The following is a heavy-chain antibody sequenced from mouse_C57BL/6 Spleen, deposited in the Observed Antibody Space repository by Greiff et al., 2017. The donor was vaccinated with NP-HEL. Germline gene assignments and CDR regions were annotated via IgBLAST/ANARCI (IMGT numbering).Heavy chain of an antibody. CDR1: GYTFTSYW. J-gene: IGHJ3*01. V-gene: IGHV1-61*01. D-gene: IGHD4-1*01. CDR3: ARSSGTGFAY. Sequence: VQLQQPGAELVRPGSSVKLSCKASGYTFTSYWMDWVKQRPGQGLEWIGNIYPSDSATHYNQKFKDKATLTVDNSYSTAYMQLSSLTSEDSAIYSCARSSGTGFAYWGQGTLVTVSA. CDR2: IYPSDSAT.